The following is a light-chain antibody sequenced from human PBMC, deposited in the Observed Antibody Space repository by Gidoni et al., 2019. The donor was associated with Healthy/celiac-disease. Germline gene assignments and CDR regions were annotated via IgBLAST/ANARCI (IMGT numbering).Light chain of an antibody. CDR2: AAS. Sequence: DIQMTQSPSSLSASVGDRVTITCRASQSISSYLNWYQQKQGKAPKLLIYAASSLKSGVPSRFSGSGSGTDFTLTISSLQPEDFETYYCQQSYSTPPLTFGQGTKVEIK. J-gene: IGKJ1*01. CDR1: QSISSY. V-gene: IGKV1-39*01. CDR3: QQSYSTPPLT.